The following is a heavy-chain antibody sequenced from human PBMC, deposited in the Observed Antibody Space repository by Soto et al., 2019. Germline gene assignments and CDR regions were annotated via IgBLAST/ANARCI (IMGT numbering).Heavy chain of an antibody. CDR1: GGSFGSSAYY. V-gene: IGHV4-39*01. CDR2: INSSGST. J-gene: IGHJ5*02. Sequence: PXETLCLTCTVAGGSFGSSAYYWGWIRRAPGKGLEWIGSINSSGSTFSNPSLKSRVTLSVDTSKNQFSLKLTSVTAADTAPYYCSRRAPEGFDPWGQGTLVTVSS. CDR3: SRRAPEGFDP.